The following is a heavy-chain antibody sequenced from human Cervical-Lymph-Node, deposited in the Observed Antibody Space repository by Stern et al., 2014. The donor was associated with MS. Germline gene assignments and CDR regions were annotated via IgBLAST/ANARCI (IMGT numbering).Heavy chain of an antibody. V-gene: IGHV1-58*01. CDR3: AADPLNSGSYYGDY. J-gene: IGHJ4*02. CDR2: IVVGRGNT. Sequence: QLVQSGPEVKKPGTSVKVSCKASGFTFTSSAVQWVRQARGQPLEWIGWIVVGRGNTNYAQKFQERVTITRDMSTSTAYMELSSLRSEDTAVYYCAADPLNSGSYYGDYWGQGTLVTVSS. CDR1: GFTFTSSA. D-gene: IGHD1-26*01.